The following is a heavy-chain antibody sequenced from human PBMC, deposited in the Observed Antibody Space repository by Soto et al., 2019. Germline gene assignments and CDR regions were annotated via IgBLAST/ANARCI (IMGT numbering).Heavy chain of an antibody. Sequence: EVQLVQSGGGLVHPGGSVRLSCAASGFVFNMYWMHWVRQAPGKGLEWVPRISEDGSRIHYADSVKGRFSISRDNAQNILFLEMTALRDDDTAVYYCVRGPRPSSVGTGAFWGQGSPVTVSS. CDR2: ISEDGSRI. CDR1: GFVFNMYW. J-gene: IGHJ4*02. D-gene: IGHD3-10*01. CDR3: VRGPRPSSVGTGAF. V-gene: IGHV3-74*01.